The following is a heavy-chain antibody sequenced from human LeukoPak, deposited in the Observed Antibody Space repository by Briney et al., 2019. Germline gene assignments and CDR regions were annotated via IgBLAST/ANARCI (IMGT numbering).Heavy chain of an antibody. J-gene: IGHJ4*02. V-gene: IGHV1-69*05. CDR1: GGTFSSYA. CDR3: ARQGGYSSAIGMGY. D-gene: IGHD6-19*01. CDR2: IIPIFGTA. Sequence: SVKVSCKASGGTFSSYAISWVRQAPGQGLEWMGGIIPIFGTANYAQKFQGRVTLTRDTSTRTVYMELRSLRSDDTAVYYCARQGGYSSAIGMGYWGQGTLVTVSS.